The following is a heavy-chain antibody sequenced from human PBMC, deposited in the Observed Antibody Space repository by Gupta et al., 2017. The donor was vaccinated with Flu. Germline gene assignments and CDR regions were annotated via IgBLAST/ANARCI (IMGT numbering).Heavy chain of an antibody. CDR2: IKDDGSET. V-gene: IGHV3-7*01. Sequence: VESGGGLVQPGGSLRLSCAASGITFSRFWMNWVRQAPGKGLEWVGNIKDDGSETNYVDSVKGRFTIFRDNAKMSLYLQMNSLRADDTAVYYCFPGHYSGHWGQGTLVTVSS. CDR1: GITFSRFW. J-gene: IGHJ4*02. D-gene: IGHD2-15*01. CDR3: FPGHYSGH.